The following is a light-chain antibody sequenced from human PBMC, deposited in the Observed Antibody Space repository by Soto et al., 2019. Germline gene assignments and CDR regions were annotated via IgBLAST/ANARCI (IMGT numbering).Light chain of an antibody. CDR1: QPVITF. V-gene: IGKV3-11*01. CDR3: QQRYTWPT. Sequence: EIVLTQSPATLSSSPGERATLSCRASQPVITFFAWYQQKPGQAPRLLIYDESNRATHIPDRFRGSGSGTDLTLTICSLEPEDVAVYYCQQRYTWPTFGGGTKVEIK. CDR2: DES. J-gene: IGKJ4*01.